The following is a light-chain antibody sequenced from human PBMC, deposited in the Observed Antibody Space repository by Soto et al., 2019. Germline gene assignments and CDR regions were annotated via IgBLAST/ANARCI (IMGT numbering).Light chain of an antibody. Sequence: EIVLTQSPGTLSLSPGERATLSCRASQSVSSSFLAWYQQKPGQAPRLLIYGASSRAPGISDRFSGSGSGTDFSPTISRLEPEDFAVYYCQQYGSSPPSTFGQGTKLEIK. J-gene: IGKJ2*01. CDR2: GAS. V-gene: IGKV3-20*01. CDR1: QSVSSSF. CDR3: QQYGSSPPST.